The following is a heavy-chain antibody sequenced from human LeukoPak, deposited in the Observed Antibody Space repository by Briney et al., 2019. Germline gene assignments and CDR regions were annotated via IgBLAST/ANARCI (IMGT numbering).Heavy chain of an antibody. CDR2: IYYSGST. J-gene: IGHJ4*02. V-gene: IGHV4-39*02. CDR3: ARFTLLTYYYDSSGYPPGYFDY. Sequence: SETLSLTCTVSGGSIRSSSYYWGWIRQPPGKGREWIGSIYYSGSTYYNPSLKSRVTISVDTSKNHFSLKLSSVTAADTAVYYCARFTLLTYYYDSSGYPPGYFDYWGQGTLVTVSS. CDR1: GGSIRSSSYY. D-gene: IGHD3-22*01.